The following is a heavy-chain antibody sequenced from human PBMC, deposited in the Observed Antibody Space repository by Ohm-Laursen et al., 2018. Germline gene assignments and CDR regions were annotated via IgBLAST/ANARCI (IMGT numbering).Heavy chain of an antibody. CDR1: GFTFSSYT. Sequence: SLRLSWTASGFTFSSYTMHWVRQAPGKGLEYVSAISTNGGSTYYANSVKGRFTISRDNSKNTLYLQMGSLRAEDMAVYYCARGASIRYIDYWGQGTLVTVSS. J-gene: IGHJ4*02. D-gene: IGHD2-21*01. V-gene: IGHV3-64*01. CDR2: ISTNGGST. CDR3: ARGASIRYIDY.